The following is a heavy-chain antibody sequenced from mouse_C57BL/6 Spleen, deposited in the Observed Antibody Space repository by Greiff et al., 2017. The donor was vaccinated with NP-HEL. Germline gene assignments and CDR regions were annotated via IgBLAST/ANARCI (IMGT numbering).Heavy chain of an antibody. Sequence: QVQLKQSGPGLVQPSQRLSITCTVSGFSLTSYGVHWVRQSPGKGLEWLGVIWSGGSTDYNAAFISRLSISKDNSKSQVFFKMNSLQADDTAIYYCARKGYYGSSYDWYFDVWGTGTTVTVSS. CDR3: ARKGYYGSSYDWYFDV. CDR2: IWSGGST. V-gene: IGHV2-2*01. J-gene: IGHJ1*03. CDR1: GFSLTSYG. D-gene: IGHD1-1*01.